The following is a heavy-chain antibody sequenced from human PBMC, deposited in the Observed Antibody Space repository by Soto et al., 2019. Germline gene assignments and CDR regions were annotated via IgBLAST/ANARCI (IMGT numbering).Heavy chain of an antibody. CDR2: ISTYNVNT. CDR1: GYTFTSYG. J-gene: IGHJ4*02. CDR3: ARDQGGSYYY. Sequence: QVQLVQSGAEVKKPGASVKVSCKASGYTFTSYGISWVRQAPGQGLEWMGWISTYNVNTNYAQKRQGRVTMTTDTSPSTAYMELMGLRSDDTAVYYWARDQGGSYYYWSQGTLVTVYS. D-gene: IGHD1-26*01. V-gene: IGHV1-18*01.